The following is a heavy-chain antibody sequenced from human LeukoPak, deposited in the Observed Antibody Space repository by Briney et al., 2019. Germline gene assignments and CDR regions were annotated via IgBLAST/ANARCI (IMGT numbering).Heavy chain of an antibody. CDR1: GYTFTGYY. Sequence: ASVKVSCKASGYTFTGYYMHWVRQAPGQGLEWMGWINPNSGGTNYAQKFQGRVTMTRDTSISTAYMELSRLRSDDTAVYYCARDPGYSNYRYFDYWGQGTLVTVSS. CDR3: ARDPGYSNYRYFDY. J-gene: IGHJ4*02. CDR2: INPNSGGT. V-gene: IGHV1-2*02. D-gene: IGHD4-11*01.